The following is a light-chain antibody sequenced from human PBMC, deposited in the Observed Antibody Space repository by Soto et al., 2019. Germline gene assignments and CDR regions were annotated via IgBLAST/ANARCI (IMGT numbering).Light chain of an antibody. J-gene: IGKJ4*01. Sequence: DIVMTQSPDSLAVSLGERATINCKSSQSVLYSSNNKNYLAWYQQKPGQPPKLLIYWASTRESGVPDRFSGSGSGTDFTLTISSLQDEDVAVYYCQQYYSTPFTFGGGTKVEIK. CDR3: QQYYSTPFT. V-gene: IGKV4-1*01. CDR1: QSVLYSSNNKNY. CDR2: WAS.